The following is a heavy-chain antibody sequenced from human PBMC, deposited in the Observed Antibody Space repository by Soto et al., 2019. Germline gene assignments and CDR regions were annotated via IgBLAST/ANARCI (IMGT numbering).Heavy chain of an antibody. J-gene: IGHJ4*02. CDR1: GYTFTSYD. D-gene: IGHD3-22*01. CDR3: ARDYYKYYDSSGYYRSPAY. Sequence: ASVKVSCKASGYTFTSYDINWVRQATGQGLEWMGWMSPNGGATGLAQKFQGRVTMTRDTSTSTVYMELSSLRAEDTAVYYCARDYYKYYDSSGYYRSPAYWGQGTLVTVSS. CDR2: MSPNGGAT. V-gene: IGHV1-8*01.